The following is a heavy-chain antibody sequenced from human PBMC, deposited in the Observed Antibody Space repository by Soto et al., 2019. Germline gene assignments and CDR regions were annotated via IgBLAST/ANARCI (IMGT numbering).Heavy chain of an antibody. CDR1: GFTFSNAW. V-gene: IGHV3-15*07. J-gene: IGHJ4*02. D-gene: IGHD6-19*01. CDR2: IKSKTDGGTT. Sequence: EVQLVESGGGLVKPGGSLRLSCAASGFTFSNAWMNWVRQAPGKGLEWVGRIKSKTDGGTTDYAAPVKGRFTISRDDSKNTLYLQMNSLKTEDTAVYYCTTGEVGKQWLAPNVDFDYWGQGTLVTVSS. CDR3: TTGEVGKQWLAPNVDFDY.